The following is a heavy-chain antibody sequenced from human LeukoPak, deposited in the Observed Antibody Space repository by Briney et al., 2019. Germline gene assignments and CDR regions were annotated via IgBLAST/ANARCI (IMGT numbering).Heavy chain of an antibody. V-gene: IGHV3-48*01. D-gene: IGHD5-18*01. J-gene: IGHJ3*02. CDR3: ARPVLYSYGSMNI. CDR2: ISSSSSTI. CDR1: GFTFSSYS. Sequence: GGSLRLSCAASGFTFSSYSMNWVRQAPGKGLEWVSYISSSSSTIYYADSVKGRFTISRDNAKNSLYLQMNGLRAEDTAVYYCARPVLYSYGSMNIWGQGTMVTVSS.